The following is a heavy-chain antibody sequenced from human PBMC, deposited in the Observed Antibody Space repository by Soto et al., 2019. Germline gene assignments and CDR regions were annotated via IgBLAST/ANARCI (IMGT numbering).Heavy chain of an antibody. V-gene: IGHV3-23*01. J-gene: IGHJ5*02. CDR2: ISGSGGST. CDR3: AKDRRFGELLTPTDP. CDR1: GFTFSSYA. D-gene: IGHD3-10*01. Sequence: EVQLLESGGGLVQPGGSLRLSCAASGFTFSSYAMSWVRQAPGKGPEWVSAISGSGGSTYYADSVKGRFTISRDNSKNTLYLQMNSLRAEDTAVYYCAKDRRFGELLTPTDPWGQGTLVTVSS.